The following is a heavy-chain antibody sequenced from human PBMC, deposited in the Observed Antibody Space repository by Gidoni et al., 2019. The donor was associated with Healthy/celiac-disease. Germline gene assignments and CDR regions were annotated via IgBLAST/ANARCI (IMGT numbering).Heavy chain of an antibody. CDR3: ARAENAVYDYIWGNYRYLH. D-gene: IGHD3-16*02. Sequence: QVLLVQPWAAVKKHGSSVMISCTPSARTFSSYATSWVRQAPGQGLEWMGGIIPSFGTANYAQKFQGRVTITADESTSTAYMELSSLRSEDTAVYYCARAENAVYDYIWGNYRYLHWGQGTLVTVSS. J-gene: IGHJ4*02. CDR1: ARTFSSYA. CDR2: IIPSFGTA. V-gene: IGHV1-69*01.